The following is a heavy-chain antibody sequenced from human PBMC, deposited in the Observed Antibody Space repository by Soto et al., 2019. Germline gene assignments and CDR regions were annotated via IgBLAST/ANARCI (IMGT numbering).Heavy chain of an antibody. J-gene: IGHJ6*02. D-gene: IGHD4-17*01. V-gene: IGHV3-30-3*01. CDR3: ARGSDYGGNSDYYYGMDV. Sequence: QVQLVESGGGVVQPGRSLRLSCAASGFTFSSYAMHWVRQAPGKGLEWVAVISYDGSNKYYADSVKGRFTISRDNXKXTXXLQMNSLRAEDTAVYYCARGSDYGGNSDYYYGMDVWGQGTTVTVSS. CDR2: ISYDGSNK. CDR1: GFTFSSYA.